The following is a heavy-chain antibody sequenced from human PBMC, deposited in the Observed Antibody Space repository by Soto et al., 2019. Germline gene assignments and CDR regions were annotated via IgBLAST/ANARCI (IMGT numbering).Heavy chain of an antibody. J-gene: IGHJ6*01. CDR1: GYSFTSYL. CDR3: ERHRIQLRGHSSSGSYYYYGMDG. V-gene: IGHV5-51*01. D-gene: IGHD6-6*01. Sequence: XESLKISWKGSGYSFTSYLLVWVRQMPGKGVDWMGMIYPGDSDTRYSPSFQGQVTISADKSISTAYLQWSSLKASDTAMYYCERHRIQLRGHSSSGSYYYYGMDGWGQGTTVTVSS. CDR2: IYPGDSDT.